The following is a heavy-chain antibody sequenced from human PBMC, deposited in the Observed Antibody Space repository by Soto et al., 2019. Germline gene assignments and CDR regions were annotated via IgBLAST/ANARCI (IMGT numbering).Heavy chain of an antibody. CDR3: AHRLTLNSDWNYGRFDY. CDR1: GFSLTTYGVG. Sequence: QITLKESGPTLMKPTQTLTLTCTFSGFSLTTYGVGVGWVRQPPGKALEWLALIYWDDDKRYSPSLKSRLTITTDTSKSHVVLTMTNMDPVDTATYYCAHRLTLNSDWNYGRFDYWGQGTLVTVSS. V-gene: IGHV2-5*02. D-gene: IGHD1-7*01. CDR2: IYWDDDK. J-gene: IGHJ4*02.